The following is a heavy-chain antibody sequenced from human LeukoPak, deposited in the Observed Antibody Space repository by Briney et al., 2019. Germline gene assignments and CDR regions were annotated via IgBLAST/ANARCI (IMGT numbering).Heavy chain of an antibody. CDR3: ARGSAMTTVTLPYYYYGMDV. Sequence: GASVKVSCKASGYTFTSYGISWVRQAPGQGLEWVGWISAYNGNTNYAQKLQGRVTMTTDTSTSTAYMELRSLRSDDTAVYYCARGSAMTTVTLPYYYYGMDVWGQGTTVTVSS. V-gene: IGHV1-18*01. D-gene: IGHD4-17*01. CDR1: GYTFTSYG. J-gene: IGHJ6*02. CDR2: ISAYNGNT.